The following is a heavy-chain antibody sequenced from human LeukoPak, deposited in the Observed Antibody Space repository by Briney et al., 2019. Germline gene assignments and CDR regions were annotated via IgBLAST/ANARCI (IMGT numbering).Heavy chain of an antibody. CDR3: ARGRRSSTGTLNWFDP. Sequence: SETLSLTCAVYGGSFSGYYWSWIRQPSGKGLEWIGEINHSGSTNYNPSLKSRVTISVDTSKNQFSLKLSSVTAADTAVYYCARGRRSSTGTLNWFDPWGQGTLVTVSS. J-gene: IGHJ5*02. CDR1: GGSFSGYY. D-gene: IGHD1-1*01. V-gene: IGHV4-34*01. CDR2: INHSGST.